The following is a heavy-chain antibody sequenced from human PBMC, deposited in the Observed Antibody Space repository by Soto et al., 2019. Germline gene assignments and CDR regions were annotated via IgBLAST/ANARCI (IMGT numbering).Heavy chain of an antibody. D-gene: IGHD3-3*01. CDR2: MDPTSGST. CDR1: GYTFTTYD. Sequence: ASVKVSCKASGYTFTTYDINWVRQAPGQGLEWLGWMDPTSGSTGYAQNFQGRITMTRNISRNTAHMELSSLQSEDTAVFYCARERKFDFWRKGLDVWGQGTTVTVSS. CDR3: ARERKFDFWRKGLDV. J-gene: IGHJ6*02. V-gene: IGHV1-8*01.